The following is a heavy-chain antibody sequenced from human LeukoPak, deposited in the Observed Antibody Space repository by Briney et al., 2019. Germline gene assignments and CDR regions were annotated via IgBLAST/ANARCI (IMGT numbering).Heavy chain of an antibody. CDR1: GFTFSNCW. J-gene: IGHJ4*02. Sequence: GGSLRLSCAASGFTFSNCWMSWVRQAPGKGLEWVANIRQDGNEKYYMDSVKGRFTISRDNAKTSLYLQISSLRVEDTAVYYCARDLGIDRFDSWGQGSLVTVSS. CDR2: IRQDGNEK. CDR3: ARDLGIDRFDS. D-gene: IGHD7-27*01. V-gene: IGHV3-7*01.